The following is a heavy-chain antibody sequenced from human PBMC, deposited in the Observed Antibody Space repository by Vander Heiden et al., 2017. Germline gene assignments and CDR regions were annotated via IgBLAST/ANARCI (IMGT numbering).Heavy chain of an antibody. CDR1: GNSFTRIL. CDR2: IYAGDADT. Sequence: EVQPAQSGAGVKTPGESLKFSRKGSGNSFTRILVGWVRQMPGKGREWMGVIYAGDADTRYSPSFEGQVTISADKSISTAYLQWSSLKASDTAMYYCARQKQNWFDPWGQGTLVTVSS. V-gene: IGHV5-51*01. J-gene: IGHJ5*02. CDR3: ARQKQNWFDP.